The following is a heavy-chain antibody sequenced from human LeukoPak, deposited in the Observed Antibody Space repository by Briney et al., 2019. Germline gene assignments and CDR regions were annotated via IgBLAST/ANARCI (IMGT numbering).Heavy chain of an antibody. V-gene: IGHV3-23*01. CDR1: GFTVSSNY. Sequence: GGSLRLSCAASGFTVSSNYMSWVRQAPGKGLEWVSAISGSGGSTYYADSVKGRFTISRDNSKNTLYLQMNSLRAEDTAVYYCASRFGELFRFDPWGQGTLVTVSS. D-gene: IGHD3-10*01. CDR3: ASRFGELFRFDP. J-gene: IGHJ5*02. CDR2: ISGSGGST.